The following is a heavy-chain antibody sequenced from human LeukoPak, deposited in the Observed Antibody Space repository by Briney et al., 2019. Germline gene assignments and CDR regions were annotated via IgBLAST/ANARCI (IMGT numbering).Heavy chain of an antibody. V-gene: IGHV3-21*01. CDR3: ARDPLYCSSTSCYVSSYLDY. Sequence: GGSLRLSCAASGFTFSSYSMNWVRQAPGKGLEWVSSISSSSSYIYYADSVKGRFTISRDNAKNSLYLQMNSLRAEDTAVYYCARDPLYCSSTSCYVSSYLDYWGQGTLVTVSS. CDR1: GFTFSSYS. D-gene: IGHD2-2*01. J-gene: IGHJ4*02. CDR2: ISSSSSYI.